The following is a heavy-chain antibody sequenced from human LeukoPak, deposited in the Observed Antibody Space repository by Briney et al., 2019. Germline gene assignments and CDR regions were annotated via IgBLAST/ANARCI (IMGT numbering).Heavy chain of an antibody. V-gene: IGHV4-34*01. CDR2: INHSGST. J-gene: IGHJ5*02. D-gene: IGHD5-18*01. CDR1: GGSISSYY. Sequence: PSETLSLTCTVSGGSISSYYWSWLRQPPGKGLEWIGEINHSGSTNYNPSLKSRVTISVDTSKNQFSLKLSSVTAADTAVYYCARQPAMGPRGSYNWFDPWGQGTLVTVSS. CDR3: ARQPAMGPRGSYNWFDP.